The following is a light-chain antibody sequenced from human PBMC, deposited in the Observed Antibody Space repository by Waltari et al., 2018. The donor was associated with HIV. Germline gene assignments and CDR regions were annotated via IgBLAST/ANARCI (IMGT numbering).Light chain of an antibody. J-gene: IGLJ1*01. V-gene: IGLV2-14*01. Sequence: QSTLTQPASVSGSPGQSITISCTGTTSDVGGYHYFSWYQQHPGKAPKLMIYEVSNRPSGVSKRFSGSKSGNTASLTISGLQAEDEADYYCSSYTSSSTHVFGTGTKVTVL. CDR3: SSYTSSSTHV. CDR1: TSDVGGYHY. CDR2: EVS.